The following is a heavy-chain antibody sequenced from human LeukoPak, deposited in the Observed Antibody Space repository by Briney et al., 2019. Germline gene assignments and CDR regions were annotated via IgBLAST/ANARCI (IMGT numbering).Heavy chain of an antibody. CDR3: AKDDAWLQYND. CDR1: GFTFSSYA. Sequence: GRSLRLSCTASGFTFSSYAIHWVRQAPGKGLEWVSGISPSGDIKYYVDSVKGRFTVSRDNSKNTLYLQINSLRDKDTAVYYCAKDDAWLQYNDWGQGTLVTVSS. CDR2: ISPSGDIK. V-gene: IGHV3-23*01. D-gene: IGHD5-24*01. J-gene: IGHJ4*02.